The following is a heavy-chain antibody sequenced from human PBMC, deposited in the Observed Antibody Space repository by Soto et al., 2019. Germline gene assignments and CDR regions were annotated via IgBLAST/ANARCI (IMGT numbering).Heavy chain of an antibody. Sequence: EVQLVQSGAEVKKPGESLTISCKGSGYNFATYWIAWVRQLPGKGPEWMGIIYPGDSDTSYSPSFQGQVTISVDKSISTAYLQWNSLKASDTAVYYCARRGYSYGLDVWGQGTKVTVSS. CDR3: ARRGYSYGLDV. D-gene: IGHD5-18*01. CDR1: GYNFATYW. CDR2: IYPGDSDT. V-gene: IGHV5-51*01. J-gene: IGHJ6*02.